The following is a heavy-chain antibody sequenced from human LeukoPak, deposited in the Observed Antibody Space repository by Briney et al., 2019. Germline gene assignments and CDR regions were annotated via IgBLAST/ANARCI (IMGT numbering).Heavy chain of an antibody. Sequence: SQTLSLTCTVSGGSISSGSYYWSWIRQPAGKGLEWIGRIYTSGSTNHNPSLKSRVTISVDASKNQFSLKLSSVTAADTAVYYCAREGYCSSTSCPPLDYWGQGTLVTVSS. CDR2: IYTSGST. CDR3: AREGYCSSTSCPPLDY. V-gene: IGHV4-61*02. D-gene: IGHD2-2*01. CDR1: GGSISSGSYY. J-gene: IGHJ4*02.